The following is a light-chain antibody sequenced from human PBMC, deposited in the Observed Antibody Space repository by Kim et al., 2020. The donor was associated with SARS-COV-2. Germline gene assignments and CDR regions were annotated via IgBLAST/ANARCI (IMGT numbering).Light chain of an antibody. CDR1: QSISSY. CDR2: TAS. Sequence: DIQMTQSPSSLSASVGDRVTITCRASQSISSYLNWYQQKPGKAPKLLIYTASSLQSGVTSRFSGSGSGTDFTLTISSLQLEDSATYYCQQSYSTPLTFGGGTKVDIK. J-gene: IGKJ4*01. CDR3: QQSYSTPLT. V-gene: IGKV1-39*01.